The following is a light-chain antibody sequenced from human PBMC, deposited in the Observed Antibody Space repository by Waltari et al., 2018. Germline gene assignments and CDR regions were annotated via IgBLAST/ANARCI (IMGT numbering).Light chain of an antibody. Sequence: QSVLTQPPSASGTPGQRVTISCSGSSSNIGSNYVYWYQQLPGTAPKLLIYRHKQRPSGVPDRFSGSKSGTSASLAISGLRSEDEADYYCAAWDDSLSVVFGGGTKLTVL. J-gene: IGLJ2*01. CDR2: RHK. CDR3: AAWDDSLSVV. CDR1: SSNIGSNY. V-gene: IGLV1-47*01.